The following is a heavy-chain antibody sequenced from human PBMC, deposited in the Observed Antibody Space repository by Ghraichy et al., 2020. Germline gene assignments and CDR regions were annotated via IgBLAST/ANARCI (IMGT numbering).Heavy chain of an antibody. Sequence: SETLSLTCAVYGGSFSDYYWSWIRQPPGEGLEWIGEINHSGRTNYNPSLKSRVTISVDTSKNQFSLKLTSVTAADTALYYCAVYNGGEVFDCWGQGTLVTVSS. CDR1: GGSFSDYY. CDR3: AVYNGGEVFDC. J-gene: IGHJ4*02. D-gene: IGHD1-14*01. V-gene: IGHV4-34*01. CDR2: INHSGRT.